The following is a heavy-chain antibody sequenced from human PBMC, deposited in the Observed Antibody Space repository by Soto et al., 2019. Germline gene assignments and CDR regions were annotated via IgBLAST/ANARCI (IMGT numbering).Heavy chain of an antibody. CDR2: IYYSGST. J-gene: IGHJ1*01. CDR3: ATRGGHTVIQYFQH. Sequence: KPSETLSLTCTVSGGSISSGDYYWSWIRQPPGKGLEWIGYIYYSGSTYYNPSLKSRVTISVATSKNQFSLKLSSVTAADTAVYYCATRGGHTVIQYFQHWGQGTLVTVSS. D-gene: IGHD4-4*01. CDR1: GGSISSGDYY. V-gene: IGHV4-30-4*01.